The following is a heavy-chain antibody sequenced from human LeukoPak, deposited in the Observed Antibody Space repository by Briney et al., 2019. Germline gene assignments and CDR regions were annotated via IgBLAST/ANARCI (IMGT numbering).Heavy chain of an antibody. Sequence: KPSETLSLTCTVSGGSISSYHWSWFRQPPGKGLELIGYIHNSGGTNYNPSLKSRVTISMDTFRNQFSLKLSSVTAADTAVYYCARDPGGSSDYWGQGTLVTVSS. D-gene: IGHD1-26*01. CDR1: GGSISSYH. CDR3: ARDPGGSSDY. CDR2: IHNSGGT. V-gene: IGHV4-59*01. J-gene: IGHJ4*02.